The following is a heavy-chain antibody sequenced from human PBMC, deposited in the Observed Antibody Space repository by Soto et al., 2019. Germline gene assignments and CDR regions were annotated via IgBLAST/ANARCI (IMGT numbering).Heavy chain of an antibody. Sequence: GGSMRLSCAPSGFIFTSNSMNWVRQVPGKGLQWLSSISSSGTFKSYGDSVKGRFTISRDNAKNSPFLQMNNLRGEDTGLYYCARDPPHGGTSSWDAESWGQGTLVTASS. CDR3: ARDPPHGGTSSWDAES. CDR2: ISSSGTFK. D-gene: IGHD2-15*01. J-gene: IGHJ4*02. V-gene: IGHV3-21*01. CDR1: GFIFTSNS.